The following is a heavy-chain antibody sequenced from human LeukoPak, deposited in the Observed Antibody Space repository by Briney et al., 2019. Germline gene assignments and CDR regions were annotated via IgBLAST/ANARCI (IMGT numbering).Heavy chain of an antibody. CDR2: IRYDGSNK. CDR3: AHKGGSSTSFDY. Sequence: GGSLRLSCAASGFTLSSYGMHWVRQAPGKGLEWVAFIRYDGSNKYYADSVKGRFTISRDNSKNTLYLQMNSLRAEDTAVYYCAHKGGSSTSFDYWGQGTLVTVSS. D-gene: IGHD2-2*01. V-gene: IGHV3-30*02. J-gene: IGHJ4*02. CDR1: GFTLSSYG.